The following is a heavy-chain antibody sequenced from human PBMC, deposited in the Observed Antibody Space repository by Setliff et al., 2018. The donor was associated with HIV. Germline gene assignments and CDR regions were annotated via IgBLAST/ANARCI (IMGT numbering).Heavy chain of an antibody. CDR1: GSTFTSYA. CDR2: IIPIFSTS. CDR3: TRGRGIIGALVY. J-gene: IGHJ4*02. V-gene: IGHV1-69*13. D-gene: IGHD2-21*01. Sequence: SVKVSCKASGSTFTSYAISWVRQAPGQGLEWMGGIIPIFSTSNHAQRFQGRVTITADESTSTAYMELYNLRSEDTAMYYCTRGRGIIGALVYWGQGTLVTVSS.